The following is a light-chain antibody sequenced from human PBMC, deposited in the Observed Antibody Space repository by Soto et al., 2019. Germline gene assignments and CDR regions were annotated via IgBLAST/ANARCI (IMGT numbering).Light chain of an antibody. J-gene: IGLJ1*01. CDR3: SSYTGTSTLGV. Sequence: QSVLTQPASVSGSPGQSITISCTGTSSDVGRYDYVSWYQHHPGKAPKLMIYDVSNRPSGVSNRFSGSKSGNTASLTISGLQADDEADYYCSSYTGTSTLGVFGTGTKVTVL. V-gene: IGLV2-14*03. CDR2: DVS. CDR1: SSDVGRYDY.